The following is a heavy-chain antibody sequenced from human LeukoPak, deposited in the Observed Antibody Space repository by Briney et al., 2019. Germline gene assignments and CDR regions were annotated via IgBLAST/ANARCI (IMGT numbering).Heavy chain of an antibody. CDR1: GGSISSGGYS. CDR3: ARGVGYGGRPGDY. D-gene: IGHD4-23*01. CDR2: IYHSGST. V-gene: IGHV4-30-2*01. Sequence: SQTLSLTCAVSGGSISSGGYSWSWLRQPQGKGLEWVSYIYHSGSTYYNPCVKSRVNISVDMSKNQFSVKLSSVTAADTAVYYCARGVGYGGRPGDYWGQGTLVTVSS. J-gene: IGHJ4*02.